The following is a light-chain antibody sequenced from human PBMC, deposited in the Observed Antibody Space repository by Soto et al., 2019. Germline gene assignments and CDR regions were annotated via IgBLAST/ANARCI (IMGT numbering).Light chain of an antibody. CDR2: GAS. CDR3: QQYGDLPWT. J-gene: IGKJ1*01. Sequence: TQSPGTPSSSPGERASLSCRASQSVSSNYLAWYQQKPGQAPRLLIYGASSRATGIPDRFSGSGSGTDFTLTIDRLESEDFAVYFCQQYGDLPWTFGQGTKVDI. CDR1: QSVSSNY. V-gene: IGKV3-20*01.